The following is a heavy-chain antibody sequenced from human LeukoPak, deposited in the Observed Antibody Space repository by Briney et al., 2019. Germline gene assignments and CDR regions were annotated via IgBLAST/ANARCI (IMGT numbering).Heavy chain of an antibody. CDR1: GGTFTNSA. V-gene: IGHV1-69*13. CDR3: ARGGGIFGVLTTAHYYGIDV. Sequence: SVKVSCKASGGTFTNSAISWVRQAPGQGLEWMGGINPIFRTANYAQQFQDRVTIIPDESTSTAYMDLRLLKLEDTAVYYCARGGGIFGVLTTAHYYGIDVWGQGTTVTVSS. J-gene: IGHJ6*02. D-gene: IGHD3-3*01. CDR2: INPIFRTA.